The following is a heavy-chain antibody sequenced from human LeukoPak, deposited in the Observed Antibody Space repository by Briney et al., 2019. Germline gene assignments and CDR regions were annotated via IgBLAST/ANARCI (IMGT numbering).Heavy chain of an antibody. CDR2: ISSSGSTI. CDR3: ARADIVVVVAAIVFDY. J-gene: IGHJ4*02. D-gene: IGHD2-15*01. CDR1: EFAISNYA. V-gene: IGHV3-48*04. Sequence: GGSLRLSCAASEFAISNYAMHWVRQAPGKGLEWVSYISSSGSTIYYADSVKGRFTISRDNAKNSLYLQMNSLRAEDTAVYYCARADIVVVVAAIVFDYWGQGTLVTVSS.